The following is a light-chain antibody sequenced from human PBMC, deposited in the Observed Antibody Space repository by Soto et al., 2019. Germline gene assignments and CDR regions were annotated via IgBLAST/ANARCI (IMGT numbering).Light chain of an antibody. CDR1: TSNIESHS. J-gene: IGLJ1*01. CDR2: TNN. V-gene: IGLV1-44*01. Sequence: QSALTPPPSASGTPGQRITISCSGSTSNIESHSVNWFQQVPGTAPKLLINTNNQRPSGVPDRFSGSKSGASASLAISGLQSEDEATYYCATWDDSRNGVFGTGTKVT. CDR3: ATWDDSRNGV.